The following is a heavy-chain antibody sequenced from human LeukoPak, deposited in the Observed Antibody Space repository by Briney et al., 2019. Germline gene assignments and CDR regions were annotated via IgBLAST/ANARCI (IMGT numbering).Heavy chain of an antibody. CDR2: IYYSGSS. CDR1: GDSISSSSYY. CDR3: ARRRYYDSTGFLD. V-gene: IGHV4-39*01. D-gene: IGHD3-22*01. Sequence: KPSETLSLTCTVSGDSISSSSYYWGWVRQPPGKGLEWIGDIYYSGSSYYSPSLKSRVTISLDTSKNQFSLKLRSVTAADTAEYYCARRRYYDSTGFLDWGQGSLVSASS. J-gene: IGHJ1*01.